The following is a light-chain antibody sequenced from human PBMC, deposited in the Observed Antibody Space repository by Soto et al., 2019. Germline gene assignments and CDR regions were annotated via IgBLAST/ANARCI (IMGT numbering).Light chain of an antibody. CDR1: QSISSW. V-gene: IGKV1-5*03. J-gene: IGKJ1*01. CDR2: KAS. Sequence: DIPMTQSPSTLSASVGDRVTITCRASQSISSWLAWYQQKPGTAPNLLIYKASTLQSGVPSRFSGSGSGTEFTLTISSLQPDDSATYYCQQYSDNLTFGQGTKVEIK. CDR3: QQYSDNLT.